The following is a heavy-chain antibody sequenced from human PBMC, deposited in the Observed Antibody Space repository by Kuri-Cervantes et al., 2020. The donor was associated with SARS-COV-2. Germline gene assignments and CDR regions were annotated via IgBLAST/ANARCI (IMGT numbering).Heavy chain of an antibody. V-gene: IGHV1-69*04. CDR3: ARASTSCYLFSLCGYFQH. Sequence: SVKVSCKASRGTFSSYAISWVRQAPGQGLEWMGRIIPILGIANYAQKFQGRVTITADKSTSTAYMELSSLRSEDTAVYYCARASTSCYLFSLCGYFQHWGQGTLVTVSS. J-gene: IGHJ1*01. CDR2: IIPILGIA. CDR1: RGTFSSYA. D-gene: IGHD2-2*01.